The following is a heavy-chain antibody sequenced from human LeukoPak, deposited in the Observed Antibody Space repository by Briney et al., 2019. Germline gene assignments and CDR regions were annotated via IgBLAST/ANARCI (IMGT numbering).Heavy chain of an antibody. J-gene: IGHJ4*02. D-gene: IGHD1-26*01. CDR1: GFTLSSYW. V-gene: IGHV3-7*01. CDR2: KKQDGSEK. Sequence: GGSLRLSCAASGFTLSSYWMTWVRQAPGKGLEWVANKKQDGSEKYYVDSVKGRFTISRDNAKNSLYLQMNSLRAEDTAVYYCAREVGTTGIVNYWGQGTLVTVSS. CDR3: AREVGTTGIVNY.